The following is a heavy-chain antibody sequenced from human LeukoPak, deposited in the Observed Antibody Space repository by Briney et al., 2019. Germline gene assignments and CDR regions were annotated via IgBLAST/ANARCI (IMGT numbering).Heavy chain of an antibody. V-gene: IGHV1-18*01. J-gene: IGHJ4*02. Sequence: ASVKVSCKASGYTFTSYGISWVRQAPGQGLEWMGWISAYNGNTNYAQKLQGRVTMTTDTSTSTAYMELRSLRSDDTAVYYCARASTYGSSGYYVRAIDYWGQGTLVTVSS. D-gene: IGHD3-22*01. CDR3: ARASTYGSSGYYVRAIDY. CDR1: GYTFTSYG. CDR2: ISAYNGNT.